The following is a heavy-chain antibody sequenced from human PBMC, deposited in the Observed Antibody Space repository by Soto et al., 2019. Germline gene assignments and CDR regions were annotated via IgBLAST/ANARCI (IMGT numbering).Heavy chain of an antibody. CDR3: ESHPGTYYDAFDI. Sequence: QLQLQESGPGLVKPSETLSLTCTVAGGSVSSSTYYWGWIRQPPGKGLEWIATFYYSGSTYHNPSLNSRVQLYEDTSKNKFYLKLRSVTATDTAVYYCESHPGTYYDAFDIWGQGTMVTVSS. D-gene: IGHD1-1*01. CDR2: FYYSGST. V-gene: IGHV4-39*01. CDR1: GGSVSSSTYY. J-gene: IGHJ3*02.